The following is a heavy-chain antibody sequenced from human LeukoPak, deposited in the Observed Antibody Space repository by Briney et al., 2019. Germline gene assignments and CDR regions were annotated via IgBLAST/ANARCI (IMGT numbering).Heavy chain of an antibody. CDR1: GGSISSFY. D-gene: IGHD3-10*01. V-gene: IGHV4-59*01. J-gene: IGHJ5*02. Sequence: SETLSLTCTDSGGSISSFYWSWIRQPPGKGLEWIGYIYYTGNTNYNPSLTSRVTISLDTSKSQFSLKLSSVTAADTAVYYCARSYSSGSYYSPFDPWGQGTLVTVSS. CDR3: ARSYSSGSYYSPFDP. CDR2: IYYTGNT.